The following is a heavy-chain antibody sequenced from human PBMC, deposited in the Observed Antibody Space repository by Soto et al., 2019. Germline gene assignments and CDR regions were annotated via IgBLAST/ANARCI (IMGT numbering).Heavy chain of an antibody. Sequence: GASVKVSCKASGGTFSSYAISWVRQAPGQGLEWMGGIIPIFGTANYAQKFQGRVTITADESTSTAYMELSSLRSEDTAVYYCARDGVELERYSDRMDVWGQGTTVTVSS. CDR2: IIPIFGTA. CDR3: ARDGVELERYSDRMDV. V-gene: IGHV1-69*13. CDR1: GGTFSSYA. D-gene: IGHD1-1*01. J-gene: IGHJ6*02.